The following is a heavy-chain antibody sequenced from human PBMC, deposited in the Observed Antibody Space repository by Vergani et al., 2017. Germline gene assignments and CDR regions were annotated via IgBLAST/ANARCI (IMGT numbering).Heavy chain of an antibody. CDR2: IYYSGST. CDR3: ARGSRPRAEYFQH. Sequence: QVQLQESGPGLVKPSQTLSLTCTVSGGSISSGSYYWSWIRQPAGKGLEWIGYIYYSGSTYYNPSLKSRVTISVDTSKNQFSLKLSSVTAADTAVYYCARGSRPRAEYFQHWGQGTLVTVSS. J-gene: IGHJ1*01. V-gene: IGHV4-30-4*08. CDR1: GGSISSGSYY.